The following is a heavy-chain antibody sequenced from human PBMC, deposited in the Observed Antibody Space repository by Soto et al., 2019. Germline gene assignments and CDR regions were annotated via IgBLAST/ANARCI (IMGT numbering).Heavy chain of an antibody. J-gene: IGHJ5*02. Sequence: TLSLTCTVSGGSIRSGGYYWTLIRQEPGKGLEWIGYIYYSGSTYYNPSLKSRVTISVDTSKNQFSLKLSSVTAADTAVYYCGRSEVPRGQGTLDTVSS. CDR3: GRSEVP. CDR1: GGSIRSGGYY. CDR2: IYYSGST. V-gene: IGHV4-31*03.